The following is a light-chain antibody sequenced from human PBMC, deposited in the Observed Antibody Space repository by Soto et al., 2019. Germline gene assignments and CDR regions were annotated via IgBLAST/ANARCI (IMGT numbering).Light chain of an antibody. Sequence: QSFLTRPPAVSGAPGQRVTISCTGSSSNIGAGYDLHWYQQLPGTAPKLLIYDNTNRPSGVPDRFSGSKSGTSASLAITGLQAEDAADYYCQSYDTSLSAYVFGTGTKVTVL. CDR1: SSNIGAGYD. V-gene: IGLV1-40*01. CDR2: DNT. CDR3: QSYDTSLSAYV. J-gene: IGLJ1*01.